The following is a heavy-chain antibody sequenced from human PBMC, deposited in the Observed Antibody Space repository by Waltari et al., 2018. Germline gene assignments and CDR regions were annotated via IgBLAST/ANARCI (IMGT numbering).Heavy chain of an antibody. J-gene: IGHJ4*02. CDR2: VDPADDKT. V-gene: IGHV1-69-2*01. CDR1: GYTFTDYY. D-gene: IGHD1-26*01. CDR3: ARTTTFKSLDY. Sequence: EVQLVQSGAEVKKPGATVKISCKASGYTFTDYYMHWVQQAPGKGLEWMGRVDPADDKTIYAEKFQGRVTINADTATDTAYMELSSLRSEDTAVYYCARTTTFKSLDYWGQGTLVTVSS.